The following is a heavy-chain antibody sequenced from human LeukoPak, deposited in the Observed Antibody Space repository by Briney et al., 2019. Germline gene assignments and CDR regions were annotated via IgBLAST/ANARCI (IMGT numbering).Heavy chain of an antibody. CDR2: INYNGNT. D-gene: IGHD3-16*01. J-gene: IGHJ4*02. CDR3: ARLVLSYGNAFDH. V-gene: IGHV4-39*02. CDR1: SGSISGSDYY. Sequence: SETLSLTCTVSSGSISGSDYYWCWIRQPPGKGLEWIGSINYNGNTYYDSSLKSRVTTSVDTSKNHFSLRLSSVTAADTAVYYCARLVLSYGNAFDHWGQGTLVTVSS.